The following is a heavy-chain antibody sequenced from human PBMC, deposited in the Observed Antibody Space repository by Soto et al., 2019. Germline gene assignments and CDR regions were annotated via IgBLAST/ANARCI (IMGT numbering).Heavy chain of an antibody. Sequence: PGGSLRLSCAAPGFTFSSYAMSWVRQAPGKGLEWVSAISGSGGSTYYADSVKGRFTISRDNSKNTLYLQMNSLRAEDTAVYYCAKRDSSGYSSYYFDYWGQGTLVTVSS. CDR1: GFTFSSYA. V-gene: IGHV3-23*01. CDR2: ISGSGGST. J-gene: IGHJ4*02. CDR3: AKRDSSGYSSYYFDY. D-gene: IGHD3-22*01.